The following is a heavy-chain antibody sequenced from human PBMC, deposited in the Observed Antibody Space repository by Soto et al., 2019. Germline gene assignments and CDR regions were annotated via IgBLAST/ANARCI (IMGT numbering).Heavy chain of an antibody. Sequence: SKTLYLTCTVSGGSISSSSYYWGWIRQPPGKGLEWIGSIYYSGSTYYNPSLKSRVTISVDTSKNQFSLKLSSVTAADTAVYYCAREGFLAWLPIAVAVGTNHYYGMDCWGQGTTVTV. J-gene: IGHJ6*02. V-gene: IGHV4-39*07. D-gene: IGHD3-3*01. CDR1: GGSISSSSYY. CDR2: IYYSGST. CDR3: AREGFLAWLPIAVAVGTNHYYGMDC.